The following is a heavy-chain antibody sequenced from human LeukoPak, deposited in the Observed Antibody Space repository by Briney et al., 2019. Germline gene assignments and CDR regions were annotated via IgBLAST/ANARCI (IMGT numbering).Heavy chain of an antibody. Sequence: ASVKVSCKASGGTFRSHAISWVRQAPGQGLEWMGRIIPILGIANYARKFQGRVTITADKSTSTAYMELSSLRSEDTAVYYCARFPPRYCSGGSCLPYWGQGTLVTVSS. D-gene: IGHD2-15*01. CDR3: ARFPPRYCSGGSCLPY. V-gene: IGHV1-69*04. CDR1: GGTFRSHA. CDR2: IIPILGIA. J-gene: IGHJ4*02.